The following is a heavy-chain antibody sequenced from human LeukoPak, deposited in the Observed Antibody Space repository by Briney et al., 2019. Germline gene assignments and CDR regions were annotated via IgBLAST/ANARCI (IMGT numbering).Heavy chain of an antibody. Sequence: GSLRLSCTASGFTFGDYAMSWFRQAPGKGLEWVGFIRSKAYGGTTEYAASVKGRFTISRDDSKSIAYLQMNSLKTEDTAVYYCTRTGGVVGSGYQPILAYWGQGTLVTVSS. J-gene: IGHJ4*02. CDR1: GFTFGDYA. CDR2: IRSKAYGGTT. CDR3: TRTGGVVGSGYQPILAY. V-gene: IGHV3-49*03. D-gene: IGHD3-22*01.